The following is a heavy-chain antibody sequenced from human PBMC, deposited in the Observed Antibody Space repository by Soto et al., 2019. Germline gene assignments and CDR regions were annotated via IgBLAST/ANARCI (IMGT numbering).Heavy chain of an antibody. V-gene: IGHV4-38-2*02. Sequence: XETLCLTCAVAGYSISSGYYWGWIRQSPVKGLEWIGSVYLSGVTYFNPSLKSRVTISVDTSKNQFSLKLNSMTAADTAVYYCARDDRDSTSPTFDYWGQGILVTVSS. D-gene: IGHD6-6*01. CDR2: VYLSGVT. CDR1: GYSISSGYY. CDR3: ARDDRDSTSPTFDY. J-gene: IGHJ4*02.